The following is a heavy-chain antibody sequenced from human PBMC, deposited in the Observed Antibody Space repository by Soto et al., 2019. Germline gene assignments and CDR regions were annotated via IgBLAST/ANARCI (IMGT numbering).Heavy chain of an antibody. CDR3: ARRYGSAFDI. CDR1: GGSISSYH. CDR2: IYYSGST. Sequence: PSETLSLTCTVSGGSISSYHWSWIRQPPGKGLEWIGYIYYSGSTNYNPSLKSRVTISVDTSKNQFSLKLSSVTAADTAVYYCARRYGSAFDIWGQGTMVTVSS. D-gene: IGHD3-10*01. V-gene: IGHV4-59*01. J-gene: IGHJ3*02.